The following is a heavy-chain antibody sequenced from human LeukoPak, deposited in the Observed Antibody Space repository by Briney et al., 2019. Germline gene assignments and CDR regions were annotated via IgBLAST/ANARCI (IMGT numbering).Heavy chain of an antibody. Sequence: GGSLRLSCTVSGFTVSSNSMSWVRQAPGKGLEGVSVIYSGTIHYSDSVKGRFSFSRDNSKNTLYLQMNSLRTEDTAVYYCAKGGYQYDSSGHNYLDYWGQGTLVTVSS. CDR2: IYSGTI. V-gene: IGHV3-66*03. CDR3: AKGGYQYDSSGHNYLDY. CDR1: GFTVSSNS. J-gene: IGHJ4*02. D-gene: IGHD3-22*01.